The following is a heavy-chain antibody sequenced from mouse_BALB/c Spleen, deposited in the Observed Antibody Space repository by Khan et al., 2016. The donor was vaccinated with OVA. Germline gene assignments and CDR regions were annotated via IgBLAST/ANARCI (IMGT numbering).Heavy chain of an antibody. CDR2: INPHIGET. CDR3: ARIYGSDFDY. D-gene: IGHD1-1*01. V-gene: IGHV1-20*02. CDR1: GYSFTGYF. J-gene: IGHJ2*01. Sequence: EVQLQQSGPELVKPGASVKISCKASGYSFTGYFMNGVMRSNGRTLEGIGRINPHIGETFYNRRFKGRAQLTVYEFSSQAHMELRSLASEDSAVYYCARIYGSDFDYWGQGTTLTVSS.